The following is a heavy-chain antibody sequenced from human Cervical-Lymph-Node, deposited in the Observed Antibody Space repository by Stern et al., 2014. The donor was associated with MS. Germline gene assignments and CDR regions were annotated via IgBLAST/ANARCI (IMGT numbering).Heavy chain of an antibody. Sequence: VQLVESGAEVKKPGESLKISCRTSGYTFSNFWIGWVPQMPGKGLEWVGVIYPADSDTTYRPSFQGQVTISADESISTAYLQWRSLKASDTAMYYCVRRRDSAGYDTFDLWGQGTMLIVSS. CDR2: IYPADSDT. D-gene: IGHD3-22*01. V-gene: IGHV5-51*01. CDR3: VRRRDSAGYDTFDL. CDR1: GYTFSNFW. J-gene: IGHJ3*01.